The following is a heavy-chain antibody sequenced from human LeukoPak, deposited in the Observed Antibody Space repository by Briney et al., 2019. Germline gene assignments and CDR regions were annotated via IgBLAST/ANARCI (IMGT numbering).Heavy chain of an antibody. CDR2: INPSGGST. V-gene: IGHV1-46*01. CDR1: GYTFTSYY. J-gene: IGHJ4*02. Sequence: GASVKVSCKASGYTFTSYYMHWVRQAPGQGLEWMGIINPSGGSTSYAQKFQGRVTVTRDTSASTVYMELSSLRSEDTAVYYCAREGRLAEDGYKHDYWGQGTLVTVSS. CDR3: AREGRLAEDGYKHDY. D-gene: IGHD5-24*01.